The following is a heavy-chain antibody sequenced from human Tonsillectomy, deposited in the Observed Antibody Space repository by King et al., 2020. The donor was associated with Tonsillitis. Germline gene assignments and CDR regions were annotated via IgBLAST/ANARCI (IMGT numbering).Heavy chain of an antibody. CDR2: IKQDGSEK. V-gene: IGHV3-7*03. D-gene: IGHD6-19*01. CDR3: ARDETVADLIYYYYYMDV. Sequence: QLVQSGGGLVQPGGSLRLSCTASGFSFSSYWMSWVRQAPGKGLEWVANIKQDGSEKYYVDSVKGRFTISRDNAKNSLYLQMNSLTAADTAVYFCARDETVADLIYYYYYMDVWGRGTTVTVSS. J-gene: IGHJ6*03. CDR1: GFSFSSYW.